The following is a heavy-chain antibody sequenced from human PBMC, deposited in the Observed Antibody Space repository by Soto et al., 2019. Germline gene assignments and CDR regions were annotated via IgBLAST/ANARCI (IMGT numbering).Heavy chain of an antibody. CDR3: AKMTSVTGVSHQDAFDI. Sequence: GGSLRLSCAASGFTFSSYAMSWVRQAPGKGLEWVSAISGSGSSTYYADSVKGRFTISRDNSKNTLYLQMNSLRAEDTAVYYCAKMTSVTGVSHQDAFDIWGQGTMVTVSS. D-gene: IGHD4-4*01. CDR2: ISGSGSST. J-gene: IGHJ3*02. V-gene: IGHV3-23*01. CDR1: GFTFSSYA.